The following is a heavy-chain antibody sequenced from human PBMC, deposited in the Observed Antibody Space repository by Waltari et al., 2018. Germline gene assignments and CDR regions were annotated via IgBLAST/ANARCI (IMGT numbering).Heavy chain of an antibody. Sequence: EVQLVESGGGLVQPGGSLRLSCAASGFTYSVYWMHWVRQAPGKGLVGGSRSKSDGSSTSYADSVKGRFTISKDNAKNTVYLQMNSLRAEDTAIYYCARGARRTSVTTGWWYFDVWGRGTLVTVSS. J-gene: IGHJ2*01. CDR1: GFTYSVYW. CDR3: ARGARRTSVTTGWWYFDV. CDR2: SKSDGSST. D-gene: IGHD4-17*01. V-gene: IGHV3-74*01.